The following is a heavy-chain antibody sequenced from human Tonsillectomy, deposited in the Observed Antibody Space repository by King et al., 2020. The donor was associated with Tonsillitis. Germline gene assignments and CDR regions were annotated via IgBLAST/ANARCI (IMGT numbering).Heavy chain of an antibody. CDR1: AFTFSSYA. D-gene: IGHD6-13*01. Sequence: VQLVESGGGLVQPGGSLRLSCAASAFTFSSYAMSWVRQAPGKGLEWVSAISGSGVRTNYADSVKGRFTISRDNSKNTLYLQMNSLRAADTAVYYCAKDLWSKQQLPYYFDYWGQGTWSPSPQ. CDR2: ISGSGVRT. J-gene: IGHJ4*02. CDR3: AKDLWSKQQLPYYFDY. V-gene: IGHV3-23*04.